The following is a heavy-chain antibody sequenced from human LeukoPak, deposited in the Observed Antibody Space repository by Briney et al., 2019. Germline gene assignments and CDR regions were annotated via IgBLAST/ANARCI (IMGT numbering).Heavy chain of an antibody. J-gene: IGHJ4*02. D-gene: IGHD4-17*01. CDR1: GFTFSSYG. CDR3: TKDRIGKNHGDYDSLDY. CDR2: ISSDGSNK. Sequence: GGSLRLSCVASGFTFSSYGMHWVRQAPGKGLEWVAVISSDGSNKYYGDSVKGRFTISRDDSKNTLYLQVNSLRADDTAFYYCTKDRIGKNHGDYDSLDYWGQGTLVTVSS. V-gene: IGHV3-30*18.